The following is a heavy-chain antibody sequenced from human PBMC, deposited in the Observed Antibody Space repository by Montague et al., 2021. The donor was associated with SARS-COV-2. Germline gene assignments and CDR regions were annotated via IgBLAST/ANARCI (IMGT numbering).Heavy chain of an antibody. CDR1: GYRFTKYG. CDR3: AREAPSSYGSGTSWVAFDV. Sequence: SVKVSCKASGYRFTKYGMNWVRQAPGQGLEWMGWINTNTGNPTYAQGLTGRFVFSLDTSVSMAFLQISSLKAEDTAVYYCAREAPSSYGSGTSWVAFDVWGQGTMVTVSP. D-gene: IGHD3-10*01. V-gene: IGHV7-4-1*04. CDR2: INTNTGNP. J-gene: IGHJ3*01.